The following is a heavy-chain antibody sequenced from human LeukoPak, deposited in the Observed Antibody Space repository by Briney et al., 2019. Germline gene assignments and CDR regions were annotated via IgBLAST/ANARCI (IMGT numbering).Heavy chain of an antibody. CDR2: ITGSSDSI. V-gene: IGHV3-21*01. Sequence: GGSLRLSCAASGFTSSSHTMEWVRQAPGKGLEWVSSITGSSDSIYYADSVKGRFTISRDNAKNSVYLQMNSLRAEDTAVYYCARLVCSTIPCYGKFYFDSWGQGTLVPVSS. CDR1: GFTSSSHT. J-gene: IGHJ4*02. CDR3: ARLVCSTIPCYGKFYFDS. D-gene: IGHD2-2*01.